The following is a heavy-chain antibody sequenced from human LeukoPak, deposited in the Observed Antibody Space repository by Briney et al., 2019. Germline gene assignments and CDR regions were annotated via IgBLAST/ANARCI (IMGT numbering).Heavy chain of an antibody. CDR1: GFSISSGYY. CDR2: IYHSGHT. CDR3: ARGRVSGYDEGKFDY. D-gene: IGHD5-12*01. V-gene: IGHV4-38-2*02. Sequence: SETLSLTCSVSGFSISSGYYWSFIRQPPGKGLEWIGGIYHSGHTFYNPSLKSRVTISVDTSKNQFSLKLSSVTAADTAVYYCARGRVSGYDEGKFDYWGQGTLVTVSS. J-gene: IGHJ4*02.